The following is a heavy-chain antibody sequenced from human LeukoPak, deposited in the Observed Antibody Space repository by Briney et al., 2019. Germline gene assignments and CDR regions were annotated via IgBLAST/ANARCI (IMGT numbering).Heavy chain of an antibody. CDR2: INPSGGST. CDR3: ARDRELAY. Sequence: ASVKVSCKASGYTFTSYYMHWVRQAPGQGLEWMGIINPSGGSTSYAQKFQGRVTITADKSTSTAYMELSSLRSEDTAVYYCARDRELAYWGQGILVTVSS. CDR1: GYTFTSYY. D-gene: IGHD1-1*01. J-gene: IGHJ4*02. V-gene: IGHV1-46*01.